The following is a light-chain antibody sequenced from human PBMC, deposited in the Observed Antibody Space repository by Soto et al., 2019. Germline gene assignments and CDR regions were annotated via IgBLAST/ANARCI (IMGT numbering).Light chain of an antibody. CDR1: QSVGGH. V-gene: IGKV3-11*01. CDR2: DAS. J-gene: IGKJ5*01. Sequence: EIVLTQSPATLSLSPGERATLSCRASQSVGGHLAWYQQKPGQAPRLLIYDASDRATGIPARFSGSGSETDFTLTISSLEPDDFAVYYCQQRNNWPPSITFGPWTRLEIK. CDR3: QQRNNWPPSIT.